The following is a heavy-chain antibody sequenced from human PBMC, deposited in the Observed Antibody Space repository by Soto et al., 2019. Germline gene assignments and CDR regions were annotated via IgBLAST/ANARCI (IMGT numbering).Heavy chain of an antibody. CDR3: ARGSAYYRNFDS. J-gene: IGHJ4*02. D-gene: IGHD3-3*01. CDR2: IFDSGSA. CDR1: GGSITIGGYS. V-gene: IGHV4-31*02. Sequence: QVQLQESGPGLVKPSQTLFLTCYVSGGSITIGGYSWTWIRHQPGKALQWIGYIFDSGSAYYNPSLKSRLTISVDTSKNLFSLELGSVTAADTAVYYCARGSAYYRNFDSWGQGTLVSVSS.